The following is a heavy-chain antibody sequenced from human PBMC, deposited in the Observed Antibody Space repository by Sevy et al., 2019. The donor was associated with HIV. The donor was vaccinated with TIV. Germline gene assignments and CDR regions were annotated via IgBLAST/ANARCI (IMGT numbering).Heavy chain of an antibody. CDR2: IYPGDSDT. Sequence: GESLKISCKGSGYSFTSYWIGWVRQIPGKGLEWMGIIYPGDSDTRYSPSFQGQVTISADKSISTAYLQWSSLKASDTAMYYCARRGSGDTAMVLMGNDAFDIWGQGTMVTVSS. V-gene: IGHV5-51*01. CDR1: GYSFTSYW. CDR3: ARRGSGDTAMVLMGNDAFDI. D-gene: IGHD5-18*01. J-gene: IGHJ3*02.